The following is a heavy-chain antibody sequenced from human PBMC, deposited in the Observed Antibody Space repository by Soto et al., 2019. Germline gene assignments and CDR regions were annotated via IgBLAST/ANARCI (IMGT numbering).Heavy chain of an antibody. CDR1: GFTFSSYA. V-gene: IGHV3-23*01. CDR2: ISGSGGST. CDR3: AKDLGSSSGLGWFDP. D-gene: IGHD6-6*01. Sequence: AGGSLRLSCAASGFTFSSYAMSWVRQAPGKGLEWVSAISGSGGSTYYADSVKGRFTISRDNSKNTLYLQMNSLRAEDTAVYYCAKDLGSSSGLGWFDPWGQGTLVTVSS. J-gene: IGHJ5*02.